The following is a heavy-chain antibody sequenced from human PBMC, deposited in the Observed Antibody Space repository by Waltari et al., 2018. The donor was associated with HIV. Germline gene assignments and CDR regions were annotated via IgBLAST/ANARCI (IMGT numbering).Heavy chain of an antibody. D-gene: IGHD2-2*01. Sequence: EHLVESGGAVVQPGGSLRLSCSVSGFSFDDYNMHWVRHLPGKGLEWVSLITWDGRGTSYADSVKGRFTISRDKTRMSLYLQMNSLRREDTALYYCAKDMGDCRTSSCYGGMDVWGQGTTVTVSS. CDR1: GFSFDDYN. V-gene: IGHV3-43*01. CDR3: AKDMGDCRTSSCYGGMDV. CDR2: ITWDGRGT. J-gene: IGHJ6*02.